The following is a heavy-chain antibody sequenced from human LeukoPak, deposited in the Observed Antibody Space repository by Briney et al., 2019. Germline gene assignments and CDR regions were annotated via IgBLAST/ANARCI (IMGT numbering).Heavy chain of an antibody. V-gene: IGHV1-24*01. CDR3: ARHPPYYDILTGYYSVEDWFDP. CDR2: FDPEDGET. Sequence: ASVKVSCKVSGYTLTELSMHWVRQAPGKGLEWMGGFDPEDGETIYAQKFQGRVTMTRDTSTSTVYMELSSLRSEDTAVYYCARHPPYYDILTGYYSVEDWFDPWGQGTLVTVSS. D-gene: IGHD3-9*01. CDR1: GYTLTELS. J-gene: IGHJ5*02.